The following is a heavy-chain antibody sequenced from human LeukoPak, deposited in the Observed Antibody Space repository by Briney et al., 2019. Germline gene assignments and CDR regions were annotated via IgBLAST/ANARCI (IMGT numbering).Heavy chain of an antibody. D-gene: IGHD2-21*02. V-gene: IGHV4-39*01. CDR2: IYYSGST. Sequence: SETLSLTCTVSGGSISSSSYYWGWIRQPPGKGLEWIGSIYYSGSTYYNPSLKSRVTISVDTSKNQFSLTLSSVTAADTAVYYCARRGGRRDYYFDYWGQGTLVTVSS. CDR3: ARRGGRRDYYFDY. CDR1: GGSISSSSYY. J-gene: IGHJ4*02.